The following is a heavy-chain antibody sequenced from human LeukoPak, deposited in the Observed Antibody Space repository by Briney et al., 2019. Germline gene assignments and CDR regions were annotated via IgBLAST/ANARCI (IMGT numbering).Heavy chain of an antibody. V-gene: IGHV3-7*05. J-gene: IGHJ4*02. CDR3: ARPLMGGGNSPFDS. CDR1: GFXFSSDW. D-gene: IGHD4-23*01. Sequence: GGSLRLSCAASGFXFSSDWISWVRQAPGKGLEWVADIRRDGSQKYYVDSVKGRFTISRDNADNSLYLHMNSLRAEDTAVYYCARPLMGGGNSPFDSWGQGTLVTVSS. CDR2: IRRDGSQK.